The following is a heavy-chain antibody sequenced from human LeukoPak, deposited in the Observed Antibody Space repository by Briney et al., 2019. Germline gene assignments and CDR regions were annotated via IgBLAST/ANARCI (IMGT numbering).Heavy chain of an antibody. CDR3: ARDRRIAVAGTGMDY. Sequence: ASVTLSCTSSGYGFTVSYMPWVRHGHGQGLGWMGWINLNSGGSNYAQKFQGRVTMTRDTSISTAYMELNRLRSDDTAVYYGARDRRIAVAGTGMDYWGQGTLVTVSS. J-gene: IGHJ4*02. V-gene: IGHV1-2*02. CDR1: GYGFTVSY. CDR2: INLNSGGS. D-gene: IGHD6-19*01.